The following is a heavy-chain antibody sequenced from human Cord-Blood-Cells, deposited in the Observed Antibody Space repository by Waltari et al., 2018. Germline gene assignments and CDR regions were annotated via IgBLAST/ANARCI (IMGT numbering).Heavy chain of an antibody. CDR1: GYTFTSYD. Sequence: QVQLVQSGAEVKKPGASVKVSCKASGYTFTSYDINWVRQATGQGLEWMGWRKPNSGNTGYAQKFQGRVTMTRNTSISTAYMELSSLRSEDTAVYYCALYCSSTSCYTAFDYWGQGTLVTVSS. V-gene: IGHV1-8*01. J-gene: IGHJ4*02. CDR2: RKPNSGNT. CDR3: ALYCSSTSCYTAFDY. D-gene: IGHD2-2*02.